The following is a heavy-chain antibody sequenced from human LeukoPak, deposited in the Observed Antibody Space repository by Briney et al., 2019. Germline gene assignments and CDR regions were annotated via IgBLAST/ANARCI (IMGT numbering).Heavy chain of an antibody. CDR3: AHRKGGYNWNDGDFDY. CDR2: IYWDDDK. CDR1: GFSLSTGGVG. Sequence: SGPTLVNPTPPLTLTCTFSGFSLSTGGVGVGWIRQPPGKALESLALIYWDDDKRYSPSLRSRLTITKDTSKNQVVLTMTNMDPVDTATYYCAHRKGGYNWNDGDFDYWGQGTLVTVSS. V-gene: IGHV2-5*02. D-gene: IGHD1-1*01. J-gene: IGHJ4*02.